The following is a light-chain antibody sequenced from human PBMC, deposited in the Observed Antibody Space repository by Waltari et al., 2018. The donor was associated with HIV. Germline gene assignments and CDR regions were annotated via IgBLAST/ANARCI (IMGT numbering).Light chain of an antibody. CDR2: AAS. Sequence: AIRMTQSPSSFSASTGDRVTITCRASQGISSYLAWYQQKPAKAPKLLIYAASTLQSGVPSRFSGSGSGTDFTLTISCLQSEDFATYYCQQYYSYPALTFGGGTKVEIK. V-gene: IGKV1-8*01. J-gene: IGKJ4*01. CDR3: QQYYSYPALT. CDR1: QGISSY.